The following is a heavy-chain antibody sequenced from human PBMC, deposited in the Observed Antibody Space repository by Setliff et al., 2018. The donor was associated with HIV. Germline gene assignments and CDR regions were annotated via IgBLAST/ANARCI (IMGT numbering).Heavy chain of an antibody. Sequence: SETLSLTCSVSGVSINRTDHYWGWIRQSPGKSLEWIGSVSQSGSTYYNPSLKSRITISVDRSKNLFSLKLISVTAADQGVYYCARVPVPGANWFDPWGPGALVTVSS. CDR2: VSQSGST. CDR3: ARVPVPGANWFDP. V-gene: IGHV4-39*01. J-gene: IGHJ5*02. CDR1: GVSINRTDHY.